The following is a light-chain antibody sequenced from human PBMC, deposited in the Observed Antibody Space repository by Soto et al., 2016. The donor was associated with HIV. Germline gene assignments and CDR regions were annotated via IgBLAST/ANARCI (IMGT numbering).Light chain of an antibody. V-gene: IGLV3-19*01. CDR2: GAN. Sequence: SSELTQDPDVSVALGQTVRITCQGDRLRSYYASWYQQKPGQAPILVIYGANDRPSGIPDRFSGSRSGDTASLTITGAQAEDEADYYCNSRDSSGDPWVFGGGPTDRP. CDR3: NSRDSSGDPWV. CDR1: RLRSYY. J-gene: IGLJ3*02.